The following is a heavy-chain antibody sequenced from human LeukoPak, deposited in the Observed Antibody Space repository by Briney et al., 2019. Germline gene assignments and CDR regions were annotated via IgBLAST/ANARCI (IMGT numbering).Heavy chain of an antibody. CDR1: GFTLSSYW. CDR2: SESVGSST. J-gene: IGHJ4*02. D-gene: IGHD2-2*01. Sequence: PRESLRLSCAASGFTLSSYWMHWVRQAPGKGLVWVSRSESVGSSTSYADSVKGRFTISRDNAKNTLYLQMNSLRAEDTAVYYCARDQRYCSSSSCPWEPFDYWGQGTLVTVSS. V-gene: IGHV3-74*01. CDR3: ARDQRYCSSSSCPWEPFDY.